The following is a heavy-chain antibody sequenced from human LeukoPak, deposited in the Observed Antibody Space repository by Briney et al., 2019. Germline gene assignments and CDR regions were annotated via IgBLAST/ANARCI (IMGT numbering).Heavy chain of an antibody. D-gene: IGHD2-15*01. Sequence: SETLSLTCAVYGGSFSGYYWSWIRQPPGKELEWIGEINHSGSSNYNPSLKSRVTISIDTAKNQFSLKLSSVTAADTAVYYCRIVVVRGIDYWGQGTLVTVSS. CDR3: RIVVVRGIDY. V-gene: IGHV4-34*01. J-gene: IGHJ4*02. CDR1: GGSFSGYY. CDR2: INHSGSS.